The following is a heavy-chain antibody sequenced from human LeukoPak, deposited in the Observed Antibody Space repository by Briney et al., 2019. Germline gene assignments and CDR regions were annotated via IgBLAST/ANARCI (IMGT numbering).Heavy chain of an antibody. CDR2: IKQDGSEK. CDR3: ARDEDGDYGPQDNWFDP. V-gene: IGHV3-7*01. Sequence: PGGSLRLSCAASGFSFSSYWMSWVRQAPGKGLEWVANIKQDGSEKYYVDSVKGRFTISRDNAKNSLYLQMNSLRAEDTAVYYCARDEDGDYGPQDNWFDPWGQGTLVTVSS. CDR1: GFSFSSYW. J-gene: IGHJ5*02. D-gene: IGHD4-17*01.